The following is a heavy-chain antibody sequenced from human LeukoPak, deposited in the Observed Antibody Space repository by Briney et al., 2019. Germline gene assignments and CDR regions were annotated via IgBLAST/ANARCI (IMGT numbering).Heavy chain of an antibody. Sequence: PSETLSLTCAVSGGSISSGGYSWSWIRQPPGKGLEWIGYIYYSGSTYYNPSLKSRVTISVDTSKNQFSLKLSSVTAADTAVYYCVCPTRDYYYYMDVWGKGTTVTVSS. J-gene: IGHJ6*03. CDR1: GGSISSGGYS. CDR2: IYYSGST. CDR3: VCPTRDYYYYMDV. V-gene: IGHV4-30-4*07.